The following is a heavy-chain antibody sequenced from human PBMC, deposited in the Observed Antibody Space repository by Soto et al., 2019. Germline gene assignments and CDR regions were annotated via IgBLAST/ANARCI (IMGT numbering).Heavy chain of an antibody. D-gene: IGHD6-19*01. CDR1: GFTFSSYA. V-gene: IGHV3-23*01. Sequence: EVQLLESGGGLVQPGGSLRLSRAASGFTFSSYAMNWVRQAPGKGLEWVSVISGSGGSTYYADSVKGRFTISRDNSKNTLYLQMISLRAEDTAVYYCASRSSGWYFDYWGQGTLVTVSS. J-gene: IGHJ4*02. CDR3: ASRSSGWYFDY. CDR2: ISGSGGST.